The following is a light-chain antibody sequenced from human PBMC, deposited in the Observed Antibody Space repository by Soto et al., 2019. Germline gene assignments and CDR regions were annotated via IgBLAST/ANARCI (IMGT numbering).Light chain of an antibody. CDR3: PQRYNWPIT. J-gene: IGKJ5*01. CDR2: ADS. CDR1: QSISGY. V-gene: IGKV3-11*02. Sequence: EIVLTQSPATLSLSPGERATLSCRASQSISGYLGWYQQKPGQAPRLLIYADSNKATGIPARFSGSGSGRDFTLTISSLEPEDFSVYYCPQRYNWPITFGQGTRLEIK.